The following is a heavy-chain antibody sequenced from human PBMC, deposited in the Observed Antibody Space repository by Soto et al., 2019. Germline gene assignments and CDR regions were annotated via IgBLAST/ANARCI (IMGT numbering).Heavy chain of an antibody. J-gene: IGHJ4*02. V-gene: IGHV4-38-2*01. Sequence: PSETLSLTCAVSGYSISSGYYWGWIRQPPGKGLEWIGYIYYTGSTNYNPSLKSRVTISLDASKNQFSLKLSSVTAADTAVYYCARGPGASGTYHYYFDYWGPGTLVTVSS. CDR3: ARGPGASGTYHYYFDY. D-gene: IGHD3-10*01. CDR2: IYYTGST. CDR1: GYSISSGYY.